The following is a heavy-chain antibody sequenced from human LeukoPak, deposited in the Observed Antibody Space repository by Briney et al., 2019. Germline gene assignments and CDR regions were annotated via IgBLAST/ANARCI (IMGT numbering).Heavy chain of an antibody. CDR1: GFSFRDYW. D-gene: IGHD1-14*01. CDR3: ARRNLFDC. J-gene: IGHJ4*02. V-gene: IGHV3-7*01. CDR2: INMYGGDK. Sequence: GGSLRLSCVASGFSFRDYWMTWVRQAPGKGLEFVANINMYGGDKYYVDSVKGRFTISRDNAKKSVYLEMNSLRVEDTAVYYCARRNLFDCWGQGTVVTVSS.